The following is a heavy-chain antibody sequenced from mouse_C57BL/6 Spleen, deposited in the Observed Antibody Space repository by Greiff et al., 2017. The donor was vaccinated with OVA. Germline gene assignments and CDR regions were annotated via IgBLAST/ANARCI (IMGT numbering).Heavy chain of an antibody. D-gene: IGHD1-1*01. CDR2: IDPSDSYT. CDR3: ARKGDLIHFDD. CDR1: GYTFTSYW. J-gene: IGHJ2*01. Sequence: QVQLQQPGAELVMPGASVKLSCKASGYTFTSYWMHWVKQRPGQGLEWIGEIDPSDSYTNYNQKFKGKSTLNADKSSSTAYMQLSILTSEDSAVYNRARKGDLIHFDDWGQGTTLTVYS. V-gene: IGHV1-69*01.